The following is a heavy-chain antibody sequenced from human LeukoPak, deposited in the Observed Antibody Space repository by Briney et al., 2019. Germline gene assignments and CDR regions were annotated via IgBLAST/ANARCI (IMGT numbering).Heavy chain of an antibody. Sequence: GASVKVSCKASGYTFTSYGISWVRQAPGRGLEWMGWISAYNGNTNYAQKLQGRVTMTTDTSTSTAYMELRSLRSDDTAVYYCARATTIFGVVIDLYYWGQGTLVTVSS. CDR1: GYTFTSYG. J-gene: IGHJ4*02. V-gene: IGHV1-18*01. CDR3: ARATTIFGVVIDLYY. CDR2: ISAYNGNT. D-gene: IGHD3-3*01.